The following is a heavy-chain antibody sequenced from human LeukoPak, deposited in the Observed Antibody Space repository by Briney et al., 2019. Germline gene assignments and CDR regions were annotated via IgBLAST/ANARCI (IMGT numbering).Heavy chain of an antibody. CDR2: ISGSGGST. D-gene: IGHD4-17*01. J-gene: IGHJ4*02. Sequence: GGSLRLSCAASGFTVSSYAMSWVRQAPGKGLEWVSAISGSGGSTYYADSVKGRFTISRDNSKKTLYLQMNSLRAEDTAVYYCAKLGSVTTFDYWGQGTLVTVSS. CDR1: GFTVSSYA. CDR3: AKLGSVTTFDY. V-gene: IGHV3-23*01.